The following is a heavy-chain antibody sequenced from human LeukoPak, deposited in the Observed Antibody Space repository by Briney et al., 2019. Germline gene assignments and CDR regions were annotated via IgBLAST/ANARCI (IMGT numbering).Heavy chain of an antibody. D-gene: IGHD2-2*01. J-gene: IGHJ6*02. V-gene: IGHV1-18*01. CDR2: ISAYNGNT. Sequence: ASVKVFCKASGYTFTSYGISWVRQAPGQGLEWMGWISAYNGNTNYAQKLQGRVTMTTDTSTSTAYMELRSLRSDDTAVYYCARDVPVVVPAASYYYYGMDVWGQGTTVTVSS. CDR1: GYTFTSYG. CDR3: ARDVPVVVPAASYYYYGMDV.